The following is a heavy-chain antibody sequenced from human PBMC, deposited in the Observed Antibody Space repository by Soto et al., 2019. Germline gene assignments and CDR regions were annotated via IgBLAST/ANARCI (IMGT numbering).Heavy chain of an antibody. CDR1: RYTFTGYY. Sequence: ASVKVSCKASRYTFTGYYMHWVRQAPGQGLEWMGWIDPNSGGTDYAQKFQGRVTMTRDTSISTAYMELSRLRVDDTAVYYCARVMSGSYLGHGYYFDYWGQGTLVTVSS. V-gene: IGHV1-2*02. CDR2: IDPNSGGT. J-gene: IGHJ4*02. D-gene: IGHD1-26*01. CDR3: ARVMSGSYLGHGYYFDY.